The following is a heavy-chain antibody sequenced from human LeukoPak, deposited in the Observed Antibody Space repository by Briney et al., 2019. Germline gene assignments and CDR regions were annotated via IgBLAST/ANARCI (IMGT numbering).Heavy chain of an antibody. V-gene: IGHV4-39*07. J-gene: IGHJ3*02. CDR2: IYYSGST. D-gene: IGHD6-13*01. Sequence: SETLSLTCTVSAGSISSSSYYWGWIRQPPGKGLEWIGSIYYSGSTNYNPSLKSRVTISVDTSKNQFSLKLSSVTAADTAVYYCARVSSNNWYNERGAFDIWGQGTMVTVSS. CDR3: ARVSSNNWYNERGAFDI. CDR1: AGSISSSSYY.